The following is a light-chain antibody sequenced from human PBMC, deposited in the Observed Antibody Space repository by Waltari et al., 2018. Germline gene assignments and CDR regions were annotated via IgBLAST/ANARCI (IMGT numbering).Light chain of an antibody. CDR1: QRVLYSSNNKNY. CDR3: QQYYSTPPT. V-gene: IGKV4-1*01. Sequence: DIVMTQSPDSLAVSLGERAPTNCKSSQRVLYSSNNKNYLAWYQQKPGQPPKLLIYWASTRESGVPDRFSGSGSGTDFTLTISSLQAEDVAVYYCQQYYSTPPTFGQGTKVEIK. CDR2: WAS. J-gene: IGKJ1*01.